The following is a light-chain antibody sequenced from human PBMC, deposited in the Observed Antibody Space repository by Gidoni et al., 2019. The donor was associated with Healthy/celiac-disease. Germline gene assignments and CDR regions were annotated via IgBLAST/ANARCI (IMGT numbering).Light chain of an antibody. J-gene: IGKJ1*01. V-gene: IGKV1-5*01. CDR2: DAS. CDR3: QQYNSYSPVWT. Sequence: DIQMTQSPSHLSASVGDRVTITCRASQSISSWLAWYQQKPGKAPKLLIYDASSLESGVPSRFSGSGSGTEFTLTISSLQPDDFATYYCQQYNSYSPVWTFGQGTKVEIK. CDR1: QSISSW.